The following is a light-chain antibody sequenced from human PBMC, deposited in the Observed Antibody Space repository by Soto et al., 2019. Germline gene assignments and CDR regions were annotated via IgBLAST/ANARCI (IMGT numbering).Light chain of an antibody. Sequence: EIVMTQSPATLSVSPGERATLSCRASQSVSSNLAWYQPKPGLAPRLLIYGASTRATGIPARFSGSGSGTEFTLTISSLQSEDFAVYYCQQYNNWPPQRTFGQGTKVEIQ. V-gene: IGKV3-15*01. CDR3: QQYNNWPPQRT. J-gene: IGKJ1*01. CDR1: QSVSSN. CDR2: GAS.